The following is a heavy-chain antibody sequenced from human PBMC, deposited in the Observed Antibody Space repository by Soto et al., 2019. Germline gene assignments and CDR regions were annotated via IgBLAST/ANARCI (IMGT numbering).Heavy chain of an antibody. CDR1: GYTFTSHY. V-gene: IGHV1-46*03. D-gene: IGHD6-6*01. J-gene: IGHJ4*02. Sequence: QVQLIQSGTEVKKPGASVKISCQSSGYTFTSHYLYWLRQAPGQGLEWMGIISPSVGTTSYAQKFQDRITITRDTSTSTVYMEIRRLTSDDTAVYYCARGWGSSFDYFAYWGQGSLVPASS. CDR2: ISPSVGTT. CDR3: ARGWGSSFDYFAY.